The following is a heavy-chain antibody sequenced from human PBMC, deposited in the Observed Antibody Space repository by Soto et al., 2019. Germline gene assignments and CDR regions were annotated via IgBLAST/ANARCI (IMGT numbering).Heavy chain of an antibody. V-gene: IGHV4-4*07. CDR1: GVSITSYY. CDR2: INTDGLS. CDR3: ARVPVAVAATEDYYGLDV. J-gene: IGHJ6*02. Sequence: PSETLSLSSSVSGVSITSYYWSWIRQSAGGGLEWMGRINTDGLSTYSPSFKSRLTMSLDTSKNQVSLRLISVTAADTAVYFCARVPVAVAATEDYYGLDVWGQGTTVTV. D-gene: IGHD2-15*01.